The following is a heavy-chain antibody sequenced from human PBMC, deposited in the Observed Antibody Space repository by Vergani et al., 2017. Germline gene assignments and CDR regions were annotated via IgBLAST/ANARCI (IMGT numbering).Heavy chain of an antibody. CDR1: GGTFSSST. V-gene: IGHV1-69*02. D-gene: IGHD5-12*01. Sequence: QVQLVQSGAEVKKPGSSVKVSCKASGGTFSSSTISWVRQAPGQGLEWMGRIIPILGIANYAQKFQGRVTITADKSTSTAYMELSSLRSEDTAVYYCASIDSGYDRGGGHYFDYWGQGTLVTVSS. CDR2: IIPILGIA. J-gene: IGHJ4*02. CDR3: ASIDSGYDRGGGHYFDY.